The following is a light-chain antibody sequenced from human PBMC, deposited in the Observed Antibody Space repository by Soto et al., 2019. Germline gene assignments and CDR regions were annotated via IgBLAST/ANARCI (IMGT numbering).Light chain of an antibody. V-gene: IGKV1-5*03. Sequence: DIQMTQSPSTLSGSVGDRVTITCRASQTISSWLAWYQQKPGKAPKLLIYKASTLKSGVPSRFSGSGSGTEFTLTISSLQPDDFATYYCQHYKMYSPWTFGQGTTVDIK. CDR2: KAS. CDR3: QHYKMYSPWT. J-gene: IGKJ1*01. CDR1: QTISSW.